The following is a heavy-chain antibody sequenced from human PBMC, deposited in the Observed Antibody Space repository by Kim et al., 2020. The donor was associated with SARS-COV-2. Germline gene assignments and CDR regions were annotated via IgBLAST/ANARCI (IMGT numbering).Heavy chain of an antibody. CDR2: INHSGST. Sequence: SETLSLTCAVYGGSFSGYYWSWIRQPPGKGLEWIGEINHSGSTNYNPSLKSRVTISVDTSKNQFSLKLSSVTAADTAVYYCARGITTVTSYFDYWGQGT. CDR1: GGSFSGYY. CDR3: ARGITTVTSYFDY. J-gene: IGHJ4*02. D-gene: IGHD4-17*01. V-gene: IGHV4-34*01.